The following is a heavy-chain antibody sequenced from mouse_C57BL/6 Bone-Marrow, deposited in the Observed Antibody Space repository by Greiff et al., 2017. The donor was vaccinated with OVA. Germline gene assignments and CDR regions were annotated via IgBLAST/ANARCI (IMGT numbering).Heavy chain of an antibody. CDR1: GYTFTDYY. CDR2: INPNNGGT. V-gene: IGHV1-26*01. CDR3: ARNDYYAMDY. J-gene: IGHJ4*01. Sequence: EVQLQQSGPELVKPGASVKISCKASGYTFTDYYMNWVKQSHGKSLEWIGDINPNNGGTSYNQKFKGKATLTVDKSSSTAYMELRSLTSEDSAVYYCARNDYYAMDYWGQGTSVTVSS.